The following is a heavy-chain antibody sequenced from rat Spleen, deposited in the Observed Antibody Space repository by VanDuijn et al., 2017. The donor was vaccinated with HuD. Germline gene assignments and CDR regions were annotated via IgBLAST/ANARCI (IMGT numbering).Heavy chain of an antibody. CDR3: AKEANYGGLMDA. CDR1: GFTFSDYN. D-gene: IGHD1-11*01. CDR2: IIYDGSRT. J-gene: IGHJ4*01. V-gene: IGHV5S10*01. Sequence: EVQLVESGGGLVQPGRSLKLSCSASGFTFSDYNMAWVRQAPKKGLEWVATIIYDGSRTYYRDSVKGRFTISRDNAENTVYLQMDSLTSEDTATYYCAKEANYGGLMDAWGQGASVTVSS.